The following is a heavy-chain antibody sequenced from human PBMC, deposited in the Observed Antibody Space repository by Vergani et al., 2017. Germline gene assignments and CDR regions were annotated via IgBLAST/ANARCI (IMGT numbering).Heavy chain of an antibody. Sequence: QVQLVQSGAEVKKPGSSVKVSCKASGGTFSSYAISWVRQAPGQGLEWMGGIIPIFGTANYAQKFQGRVTITADKSTSTAYMELSSLRSEDTAVYYCARSHYYDSSGYYDGGYSFDYWGQGTLVTVSS. J-gene: IGHJ4*02. CDR3: ARSHYYDSSGYYDGGYSFDY. CDR2: IIPIFGTA. V-gene: IGHV1-69*06. D-gene: IGHD3-22*01. CDR1: GGTFSSYA.